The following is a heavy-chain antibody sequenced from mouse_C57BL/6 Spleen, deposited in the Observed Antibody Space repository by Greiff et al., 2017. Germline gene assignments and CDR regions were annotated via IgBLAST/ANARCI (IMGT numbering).Heavy chain of an antibody. CDR2: ISSGSSTI. D-gene: IGHD1-1*01. Sequence: EVKLQESGGGLVKPGGSLKLSCAASGFTFSDYGMHWVRQAPEKGLEWVAYISSGSSTIYYADTVKGRFTISRDNAKNTLFLQMTSLRSEDTAMYYCARADGSSQFAYWGQGTLVTVSA. CDR1: GFTFSDYG. CDR3: ARADGSSQFAY. J-gene: IGHJ3*01. V-gene: IGHV5-17*01.